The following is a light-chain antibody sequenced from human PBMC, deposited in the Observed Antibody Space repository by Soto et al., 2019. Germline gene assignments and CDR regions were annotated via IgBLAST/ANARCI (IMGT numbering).Light chain of an antibody. J-gene: IGKJ4*01. CDR3: QQYNTYPLT. V-gene: IGKV1-5*01. CDR2: DAS. Sequence: DIQMTQSPSTLSASVGDRVTITCRASQSISIWLAWYQQKPGKAPKLLIYDASTLESGVPSRFSGRGSGTEFTLTISSLQPDDFATYYCQQYNTYPLTFGGGNKVEIK. CDR1: QSISIW.